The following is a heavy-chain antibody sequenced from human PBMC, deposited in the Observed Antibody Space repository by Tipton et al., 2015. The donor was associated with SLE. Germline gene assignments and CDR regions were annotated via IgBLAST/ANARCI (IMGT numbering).Heavy chain of an antibody. V-gene: IGHV3-23*01. CDR2: TSGSGGST. D-gene: IGHD3-10*01. Sequence: SLRLSCAASGFTFSSYAMSWVRQAPGKGLEWVSATSGSGGSTYYADSVKGRFTISRDNSKNTLYLQMNSLRAEDTAVYYCAKDRTMVQGVDFDYWGQGTLVTVSS. J-gene: IGHJ4*02. CDR3: AKDRTMVQGVDFDY. CDR1: GFTFSSYA.